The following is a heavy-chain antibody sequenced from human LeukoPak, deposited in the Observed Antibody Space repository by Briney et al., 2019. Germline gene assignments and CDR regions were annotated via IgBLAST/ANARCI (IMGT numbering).Heavy chain of an antibody. CDR1: EFTFSSFE. CDR2: ISSSGSTI. D-gene: IGHD1-26*01. V-gene: IGHV3-48*03. J-gene: IGHJ4*02. Sequence: GGSLRLSCAASEFTFSSFEMNWVRQAPGKGLEWVSYISSSGSTIYHADSVKGRFTSSRDNAKNSLYLQVNSLRAEDTAVYYCARTVGATLDYWGQGTLVTVSS. CDR3: ARTVGATLDY.